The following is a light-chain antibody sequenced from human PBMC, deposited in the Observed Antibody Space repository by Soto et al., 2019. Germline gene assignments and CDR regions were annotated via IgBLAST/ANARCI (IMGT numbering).Light chain of an antibody. CDR2: SSN. Sequence: QSVLTQPPSASGTPGQRVTISCSGSSTNIGSHTVNWYQQVPGTAPKLLIYSSNLRPSGVPDRFSGSKSGTSASLAISGLQSEDEADYCCAAWDDSLNGVVFGGGTKLTVL. CDR3: AAWDDSLNGVV. J-gene: IGLJ2*01. CDR1: STNIGSHT. V-gene: IGLV1-44*01.